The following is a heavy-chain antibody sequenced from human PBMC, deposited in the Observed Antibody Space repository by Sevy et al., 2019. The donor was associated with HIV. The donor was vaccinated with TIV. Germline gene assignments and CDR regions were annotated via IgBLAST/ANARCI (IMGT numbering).Heavy chain of an antibody. CDR2: ISGSGGST. V-gene: IGHV3-23*01. Sequence: GGSLRLSCAASGFTFSSYAMSWVRQAPGKGLEWVSAISGSGGSTYYADSVKGRFTISSDNSKNTLYLQMNSLRAEDTAVYYCAKGDGDSQRAFDIWGQGTMVTVSS. J-gene: IGHJ3*02. D-gene: IGHD3-10*01. CDR3: AKGDGDSQRAFDI. CDR1: GFTFSSYA.